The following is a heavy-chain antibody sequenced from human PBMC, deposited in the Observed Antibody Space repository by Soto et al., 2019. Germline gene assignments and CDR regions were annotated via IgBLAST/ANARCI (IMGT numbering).Heavy chain of an antibody. CDR3: TRVKLCIRAGCYRVLAA. J-gene: IGHJ6*04. V-gene: IGHV3-72*01. Sequence: EVQLVESGGGLVQPGGSLRLSCAASGFTFSDHYMDWVRQAPGKGLEWVGGIKNKANSYTTEYAASVKGRFTISRHDSNTSLYLHITRLRTEDTAVSYRTRVKLCIRAGCYRVLAAWGKVTTFTVSS. CDR1: GFTFSDHY. CDR2: IKNKANSYTT. D-gene: IGHD2-2*01.